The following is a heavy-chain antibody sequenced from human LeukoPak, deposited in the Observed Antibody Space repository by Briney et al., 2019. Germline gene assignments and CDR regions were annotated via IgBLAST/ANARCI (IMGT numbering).Heavy chain of an antibody. J-gene: IGHJ6*03. CDR1: GFAFSSFA. CDR3: TKELHVAVAVADYYYFYMDV. CDR2: INVGGNTT. Sequence: GRSLRLSCAASGFAFSSFAMGWVRQSPGKGLEWLSTINVGGNTTFYADSVKGRFTISRDNSKNTLYLHMDSLRHDDTAIYYCTKELHVAVAVADYYYFYMDVWGRGTAVTVSS. V-gene: IGHV3-23*01. D-gene: IGHD6-19*01.